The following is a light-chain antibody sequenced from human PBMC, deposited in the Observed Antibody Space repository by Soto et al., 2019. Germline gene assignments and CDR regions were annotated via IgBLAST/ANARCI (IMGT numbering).Light chain of an antibody. CDR1: QSINNY. V-gene: IGKV1-39*01. CDR3: QQTYNPPPT. J-gene: IGKJ1*01. Sequence: DIQMTQSPSSLSAAAGDRVTITCGASQSINNYLNWYQHRPGEAPKLLIFGASSLQRGVPSRFSGSGSGTEFTLTISSLQRDDFATYYCQQTYNPPPTFGPGTKVDIK. CDR2: GAS.